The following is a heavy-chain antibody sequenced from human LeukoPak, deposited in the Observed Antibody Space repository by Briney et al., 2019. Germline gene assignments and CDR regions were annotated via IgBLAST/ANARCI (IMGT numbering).Heavy chain of an antibody. V-gene: IGHV4-31*03. J-gene: IGHJ2*01. CDR1: GDSISSGGFY. D-gene: IGHD3-3*02. CDR3: ARVLHFANFDL. Sequence: SETLSLTCTVSGDSISSGGFYWSWIRQHPGKGLEWIGYIYYSGSTDYNPSLKSRVSISVATSKNQFSLKLRSVTAADTAVYYCARVLHFANFDLWGRGTLVTVSS. CDR2: IYYSGST.